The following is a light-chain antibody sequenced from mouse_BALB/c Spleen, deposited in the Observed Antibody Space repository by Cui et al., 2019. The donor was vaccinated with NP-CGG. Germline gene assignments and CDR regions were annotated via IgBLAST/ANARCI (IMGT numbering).Light chain of an antibody. Sequence: AVVTQASELTTSPGETVTLTCRSSTGAVTTSNYANWVQEKPDHLFTGLIGGTNNRAPGVPARFSGSLIGDKAALTITGAQTEDEAIYFCALWYSNHWVFGGGTKLTVL. CDR2: GTN. J-gene: IGLJ1*01. CDR1: TGAVTTSNY. V-gene: IGLV1*01. CDR3: ALWYSNHWV.